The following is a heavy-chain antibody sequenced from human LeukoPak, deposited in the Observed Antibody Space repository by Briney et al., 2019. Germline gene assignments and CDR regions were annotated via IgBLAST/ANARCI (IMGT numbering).Heavy chain of an antibody. CDR2: INNDGTTT. V-gene: IGHV3-74*01. Sequence: GGSLRLSCAASEFTSSSYWMHWVRQAPGKGLVWVSGINNDGTTTRYADSVKGRFTISRDNAKNTLYLQMNSLRVEDTAVYFCARDRKSHFDYWGQGTLVTVSS. CDR1: EFTSSSYW. CDR3: ARDRKSHFDY. J-gene: IGHJ4*02.